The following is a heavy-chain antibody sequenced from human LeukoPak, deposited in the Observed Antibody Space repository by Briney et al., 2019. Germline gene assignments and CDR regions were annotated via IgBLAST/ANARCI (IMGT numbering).Heavy chain of an antibody. V-gene: IGHV4-4*07. CDR2: IYTSGST. CDR3: ARGRWRMVGATTLFDY. Sequence: SETLSLTCTVSGGSISSYYWSWIRQPAGKGLEWIGRIYTSGSTNYNPSLKSRVTMSVDTSKNQLSLKLSSVTAADTAVYYCARGRWRMVGATTLFDYWGQGTLVTVSS. CDR1: GGSISSYY. D-gene: IGHD1-26*01. J-gene: IGHJ4*02.